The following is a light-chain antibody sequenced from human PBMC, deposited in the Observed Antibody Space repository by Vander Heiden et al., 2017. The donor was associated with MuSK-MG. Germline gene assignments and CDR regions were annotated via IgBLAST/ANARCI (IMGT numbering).Light chain of an antibody. Sequence: EIVLTQSPGTLSLSPGERATLSCRASQSVSSYLAWYQQKPGQAPRLLIYDASNRATGIPARFSGSASGTDFTLTISSLEPEAFAVYYCQHRNNWPYTFGQGTNLEIK. V-gene: IGKV3-11*01. CDR3: QHRNNWPYT. CDR2: DAS. J-gene: IGKJ2*01. CDR1: QSVSSY.